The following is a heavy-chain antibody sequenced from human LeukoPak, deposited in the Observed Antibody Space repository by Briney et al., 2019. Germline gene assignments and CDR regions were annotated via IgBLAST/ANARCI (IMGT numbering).Heavy chain of an antibody. V-gene: IGHV3-7*01. J-gene: IGHJ5*02. CDR2: MNPDGSDK. CDR1: GFTFSSYA. D-gene: IGHD2-2*01. CDR3: ARDAYDYASES. Sequence: GGSLRLSCAASGFTFSSYAMSWVRQAPGKGLEWVANMNPDGSDKKYVDSVKGRFTISRDNAKNSLYLQMNSLRVEDTAVYYCARDAYDYASESWGQGTLVTVSS.